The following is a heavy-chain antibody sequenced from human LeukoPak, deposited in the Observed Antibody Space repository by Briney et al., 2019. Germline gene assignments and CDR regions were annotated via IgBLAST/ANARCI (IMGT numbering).Heavy chain of an antibody. CDR1: GYSISSGYY. J-gene: IGHJ4*02. CDR2: IYHSGST. V-gene: IGHV4-38-2*02. Sequence: SKTLSLTCTVSGYSISSGYYWGWIRQPPGKGLEWIGSIYHSGSTYYNPSLKSRVTISVDTSKNQFSLKLSSVTAADTAVYYCARGTRHFDYWGQGTLVTVSS. D-gene: IGHD1-14*01. CDR3: ARGTRHFDY.